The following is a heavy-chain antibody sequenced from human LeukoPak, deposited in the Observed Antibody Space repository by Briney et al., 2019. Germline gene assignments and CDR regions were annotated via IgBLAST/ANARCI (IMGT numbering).Heavy chain of an antibody. V-gene: IGHV4-39*07. CDR3: VKEGY. Sequence: GSLRLSCAASGFTFSSCWMSWIRQPPGKGLEWIASMYYIGSTYYNPSLKSRVTISQDTSKNQFSLKLDSVAAADTAVYYCVKEGYRGRGTLVTVSS. CDR1: GFTFSSCWM. J-gene: IGHJ4*02. CDR2: MYYIGST.